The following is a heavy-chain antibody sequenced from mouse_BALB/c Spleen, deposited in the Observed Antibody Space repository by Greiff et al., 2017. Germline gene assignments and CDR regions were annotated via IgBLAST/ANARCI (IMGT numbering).Heavy chain of an antibody. D-gene: IGHD2-1*01. J-gene: IGHJ3*02. CDR1: GFTFSSYG. Sequence: EVKLMESGGDLVKPGGSLKLSCAASGFTFSSYGMSWVRQTPDKRLEWVATISSGGSYTYYPDSVKGRFTISRDNAKNTLYLQMSSLKSEDTAIYYCARHNPHYGNYSWGQGTLVTVSA. CDR3: ARHNPHYGNYS. CDR2: ISSGGSYT. V-gene: IGHV5-6*01.